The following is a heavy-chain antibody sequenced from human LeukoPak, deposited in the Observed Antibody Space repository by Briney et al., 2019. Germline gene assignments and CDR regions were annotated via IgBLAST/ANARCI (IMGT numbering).Heavy chain of an antibody. CDR1: GFTFSDYT. CDR2: LPPDGSYQ. J-gene: IGHJ4*02. D-gene: IGHD6-13*01. CDR3: ARGFHDRSWYGGH. V-gene: IGHV3-30*04. Sequence: GRSLRLSCAASGFTFSDYTMQWVRQAPGKGLEWVALLPPDGSYQYYADSLKGRFTISRDNFKNALYLQMNSLRLEDTAVYYLARGFHDRSWYGGHWGQGTLL.